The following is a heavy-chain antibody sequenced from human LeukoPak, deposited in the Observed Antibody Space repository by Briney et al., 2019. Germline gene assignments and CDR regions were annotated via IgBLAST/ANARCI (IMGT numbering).Heavy chain of an antibody. CDR2: ITPIFGTA. Sequence: ASVKVSCKTSGGAFSSYDISWLRQATGQGLEWMGGITPIFGTANYAQKFQGRVTITAVESMSTAYMELSSLRSEDTAVYYCARGWLAETTVVTPYNYWGQGTLVTVSS. CDR3: ARGWLAETTVVTPYNY. CDR1: GGAFSSYD. D-gene: IGHD4-23*01. V-gene: IGHV1-69*01. J-gene: IGHJ4*02.